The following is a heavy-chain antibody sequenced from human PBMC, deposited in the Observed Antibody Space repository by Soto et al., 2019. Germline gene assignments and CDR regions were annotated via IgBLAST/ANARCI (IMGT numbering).Heavy chain of an antibody. CDR1: GFTFSSYS. D-gene: IGHD3-3*01. CDR3: ASSSFWSGYTYDAFHI. V-gene: IGHV3-21*01. J-gene: IGHJ3*02. CDR2: ISSSSSYI. Sequence: GGSLRLSCAASGFTFSSYSMNWVRQAPGKGLEWVSSISSSSSYIYYADSVKGRFTISRDNAKNSLYLQMNSLRAEDTAVYYCASSSFWSGYTYDAFHIWGQGTMVTVSS.